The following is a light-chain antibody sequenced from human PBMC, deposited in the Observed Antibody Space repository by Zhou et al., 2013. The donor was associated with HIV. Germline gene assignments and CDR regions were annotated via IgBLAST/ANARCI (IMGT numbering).Light chain of an antibody. J-gene: IGKJ1*01. CDR3: QQYNTHSST. CDR1: ESIGQW. Sequence: DILLTQSPLALSVYIGDRVTITCRANESIGQWLAWYQQKPGKAPKVVIYKASTLESGVPSRFSGRGSGTDFTLTVNNLQPEDLATYYXQQYNTHSSTFGPGTKVEIK. V-gene: IGKV1-5*03. CDR2: KAS.